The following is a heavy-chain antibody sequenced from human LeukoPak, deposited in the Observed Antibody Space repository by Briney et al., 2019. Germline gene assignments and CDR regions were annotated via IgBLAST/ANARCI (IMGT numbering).Heavy chain of an antibody. V-gene: IGHV1-2*02. D-gene: IGHD6-13*01. CDR1: GYTFTGHY. CDR3: ARERPNSSSWYARWFDP. J-gene: IGHJ5*02. CDR2: INANSGGT. Sequence: EASVKVSCKASGYTFTGHYMHWVRQAPGQGPEWMGWINANSGGTNYVQKFQGRVTMTRDTSISTAYMELSRLRSDDTAVYYCARERPNSSSWYARWFDPWGQGTLVTVSS.